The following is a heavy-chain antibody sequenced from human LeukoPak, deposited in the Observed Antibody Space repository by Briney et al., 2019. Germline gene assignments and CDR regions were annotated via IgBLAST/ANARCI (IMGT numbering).Heavy chain of an antibody. V-gene: IGHV3-7*05. D-gene: IGHD2-15*01. CDR1: GFTFSSHW. J-gene: IGHJ4*02. CDR3: ARVAGGGLDY. CDR2: IKEDGSDK. Sequence: GGSLRLSCAVSGFTFSSHWMSWVRQAPGKGLEWVANIKEDGSDKYYVASVKGRFTISRDNAKNSLFLQMNSLRAEDTAVYYCARVAGGGLDYWGQGTLVTVSS.